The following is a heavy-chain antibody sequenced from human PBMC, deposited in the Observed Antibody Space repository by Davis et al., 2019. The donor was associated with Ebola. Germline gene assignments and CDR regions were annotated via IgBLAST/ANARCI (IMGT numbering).Heavy chain of an antibody. V-gene: IGHV3-21*01. D-gene: IGHD6-19*01. Sequence: GESLKISCIASGFTFSNYGMSWVRQAPGKGLEWVSSISSSSSYIYYADSVKGRFTISRDNAKNSLYLQMNSLRAEDTAAYYCAREVAVNYFDYWGQGTLVTVSS. CDR1: GFTFSNYG. J-gene: IGHJ4*02. CDR3: AREVAVNYFDY. CDR2: ISSSSSYI.